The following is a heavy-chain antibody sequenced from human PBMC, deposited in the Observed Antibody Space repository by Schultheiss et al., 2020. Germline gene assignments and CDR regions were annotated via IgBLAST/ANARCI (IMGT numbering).Heavy chain of an antibody. J-gene: IGHJ5*02. CDR1: GGSFSGYY. Sequence: GSLRLSCAVYGGSFSGYYWSWIRQPPGKGLEWIGEINHSGSTNYNPSLKSRVTISVDTSKNQFSLKLSSVTAADTAVYYCAREKKYRESWFDPWGQGTLVTVYS. D-gene: IGHD1-1*01. CDR2: INHSGST. CDR3: AREKKYRESWFDP. V-gene: IGHV4-34*01.